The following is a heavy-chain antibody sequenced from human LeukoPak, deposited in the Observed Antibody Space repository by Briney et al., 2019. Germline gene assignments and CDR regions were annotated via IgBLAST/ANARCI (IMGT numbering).Heavy chain of an antibody. D-gene: IGHD3-10*01. CDR1: GYTFTGYY. CDR3: ARNRLWFGELLFEWFDP. CDR2: INPNSGGT. J-gene: IGHJ5*02. V-gene: IGHV1-2*02. Sequence: GASVKVSCKASGYTFTGYYMHWVRQAPGQGLEWMGWINPNSGGTNYAQKFQGRVTMTRDTSISTAYMELSRLRSDDTAVYYCARNRLWFGELLFEWFDPWGQGTLVTVSS.